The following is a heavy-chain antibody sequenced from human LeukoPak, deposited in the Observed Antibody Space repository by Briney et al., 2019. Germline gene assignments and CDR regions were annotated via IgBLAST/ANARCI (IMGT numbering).Heavy chain of an antibody. CDR3: ARDALGSYDY. CDR2: ISSSGSTM. CDR1: GFAFSDYY. J-gene: IGHJ4*02. D-gene: IGHD3-10*01. Sequence: PGGSLRLSCAASGFAFSDYYMFWIRQAPGKGLEWISYISSSGSTMYYVDSVKGRFTNSRDNAKNSLYLQMNSLRAEDTAVYYCARDALGSYDYWGQGTLVAVSS. V-gene: IGHV3-11*01.